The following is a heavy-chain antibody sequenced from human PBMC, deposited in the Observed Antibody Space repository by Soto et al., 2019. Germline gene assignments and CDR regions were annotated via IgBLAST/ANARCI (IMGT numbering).Heavy chain of an antibody. CDR3: ALSITMIVVGTWFDP. Sequence: SVKVSCKASGGTFSSYTISWVRQAPGQGLEWMGRIIPILGIANYAQKFQGRVTITADKSTSTAYMELSSLRSEDTAVYYCALSITMIVVGTWFDPWGQGTLVTVSS. CDR2: IIPILGIA. J-gene: IGHJ5*02. D-gene: IGHD3-22*01. CDR1: GGTFSSYT. V-gene: IGHV1-69*02.